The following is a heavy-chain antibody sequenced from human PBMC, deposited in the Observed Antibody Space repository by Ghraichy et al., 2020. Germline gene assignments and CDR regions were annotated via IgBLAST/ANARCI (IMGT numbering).Heavy chain of an antibody. CDR3: ARDTVGARPRDAFDI. D-gene: IGHD1-26*01. V-gene: IGHV3-48*01. CDR2: SSFNNNVI. Sequence: GESLNISCAASGFTFSSYSMNWFRQAPGKALEWIAYSSFNNNVIYYADSVKGRFTISRDNSKNSLYLQMDSLRGEDTDVYYCARDTVGARPRDAFDIWGQATLVPASS. J-gene: IGHJ3*02. CDR1: GFTFSSYS.